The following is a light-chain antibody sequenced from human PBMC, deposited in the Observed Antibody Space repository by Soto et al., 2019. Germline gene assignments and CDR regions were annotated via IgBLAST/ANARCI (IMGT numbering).Light chain of an antibody. CDR2: DAS. CDR3: QQRANWPRT. Sequence: EIVLTQSPATLSLSPGERATLSCRASQIVSSFLSWYQQKPGQTPRLLIYDASNRATGVPARFSGSGSGTDFTLTISRLEPEDFAVYYCQQRANWPRTFGQGTKVEIK. CDR1: QIVSSF. V-gene: IGKV3-11*01. J-gene: IGKJ1*01.